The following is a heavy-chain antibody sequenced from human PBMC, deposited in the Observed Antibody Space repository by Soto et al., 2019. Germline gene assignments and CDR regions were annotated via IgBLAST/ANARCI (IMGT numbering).Heavy chain of an antibody. V-gene: IGHV1-69*02. D-gene: IGHD3-10*01. J-gene: IGHJ4*02. CDR1: GDTFKFYT. Sequence: QVQLVQSGAEVKKPGSSVKVSCTASGDTFKFYTINWVRQVPGQGLAWMGRFTPMLRLANFAQKFQGRVTMTADESTNTAYVFVRSLRSEDTAVYYCATNYGSGYTHLDYWGQGTLVTASS. CDR3: ATNYGSGYTHLDY. CDR2: FTPMLRLA.